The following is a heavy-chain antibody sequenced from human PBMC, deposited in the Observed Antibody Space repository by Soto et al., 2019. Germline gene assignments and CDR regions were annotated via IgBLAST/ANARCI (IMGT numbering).Heavy chain of an antibody. CDR3: ARMHLVFIPPFKRRDNWFDS. V-gene: IGHV4-4*02. CDR1: GVRITSNDW. CDR2: IYHTGKT. D-gene: IGHD3-16*01. Sequence: PSETLSLTCVVSGVRITSNDWCAWIRQSPGKGLEWLGEIYHTGKTTYNPSLETRLTLLLDKSKNQFSLNMTSVTAADTAIYYCARMHLVFIPPFKRRDNWFDSWGRGVMVTVSS. J-gene: IGHJ5*01.